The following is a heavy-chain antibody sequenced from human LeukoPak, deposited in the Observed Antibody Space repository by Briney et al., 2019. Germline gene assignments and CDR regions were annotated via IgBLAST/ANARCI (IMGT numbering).Heavy chain of an antibody. CDR2: INHSRST. J-gene: IGHJ6*02. CDR1: GGAFSGYY. D-gene: IGHD3-10*01. Sequence: PSETLSLTCAVSGGAFSGYYWSWIRQSPGKGLEWIGEINHSRSTNYNPSPKSRVTISVDTSKNQFSLKLSSVTAADTAVYYCARGVFVSYGSGRYYNFYYGMDVWGPGTTVTVSS. CDR3: ARGVFVSYGSGRYYNFYYGMDV. V-gene: IGHV4-34*01.